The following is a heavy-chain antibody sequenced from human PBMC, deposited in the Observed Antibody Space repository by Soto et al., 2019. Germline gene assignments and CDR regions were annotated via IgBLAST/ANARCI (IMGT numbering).Heavy chain of an antibody. CDR3: ARVSNDYGGNGAFDY. J-gene: IGHJ4*02. D-gene: IGHD3-16*01. CDR2: IYHTGRS. Sequence: EPLSLTCSVSGGSLSGFPWIWIRQPPGKGLEWVGYIYHTGRSNYNPSLKSRLTISLDMSRNQFSLQLTSVTAADTALYYCARVSNDYGGNGAFDYWGLGTLVTVSS. CDR1: GGSLSGFP. V-gene: IGHV4-59*01.